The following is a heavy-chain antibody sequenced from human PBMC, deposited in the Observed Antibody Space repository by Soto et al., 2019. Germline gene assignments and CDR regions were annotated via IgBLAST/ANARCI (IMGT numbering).Heavy chain of an antibody. CDR1: GFTFSSYS. D-gene: IGHD2-15*01. CDR3: AVCRCYSTRGYFQH. V-gene: IGHV3-21*01. J-gene: IGHJ1*01. Sequence: PGGSLSLSCAASGFTFSSYSMNWVRQAPGKGLEWVSSISSSSSYIYYADSVKGRFTISRDNAKNSLYLQMSSLRAEDTAVYYCAVCRCYSTRGYFQHWGQGTLVTVSS. CDR2: ISSSSSYI.